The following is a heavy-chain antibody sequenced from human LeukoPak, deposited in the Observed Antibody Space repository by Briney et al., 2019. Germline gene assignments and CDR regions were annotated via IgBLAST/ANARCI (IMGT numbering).Heavy chain of an antibody. Sequence: ASVKVSCKASGYTFTDYYMHWVRQAPGQGLEWMGLINPTGGSTGYAQKFQGRVTMTRDMSTSTDYMELSSLRSEDTAIYYCARDNSVGDNAWWFDPWGQGTLVTVPS. CDR1: GYTFTDYY. J-gene: IGHJ5*02. D-gene: IGHD1-26*01. CDR2: INPTGGST. V-gene: IGHV1-46*01. CDR3: ARDNSVGDNAWWFDP.